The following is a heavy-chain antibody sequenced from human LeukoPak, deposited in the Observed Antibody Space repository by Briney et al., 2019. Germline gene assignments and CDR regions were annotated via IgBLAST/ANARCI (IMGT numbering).Heavy chain of an antibody. Sequence: SETLSLTCTVSGGSISSSGYYWSWIRRPPGKGLEWIGEINHSGSTNYNPSLKSRVTISVDTSKNQFSLKLSSVTAADTAVYYCARRISRVYSSISWYVDPHYFDYWGQGTLVTVSS. CDR1: GGSISSSGYY. J-gene: IGHJ4*02. V-gene: IGHV4-39*07. CDR2: INHSGST. D-gene: IGHD6-13*01. CDR3: ARRISRVYSSISWYVDPHYFDY.